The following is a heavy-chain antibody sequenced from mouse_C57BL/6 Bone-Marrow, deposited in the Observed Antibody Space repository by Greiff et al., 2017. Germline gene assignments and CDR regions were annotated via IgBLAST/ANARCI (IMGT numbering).Heavy chain of an antibody. CDR2: ISYDGSN. CDR1: GYSITSGYY. Sequence: VQLKESGPGLVKPSQSLSLTCSVTGYSITSGYYWNWIRQFPGNKLEWMGYISYDGSNNYNPSLKNRISITRETSKNQFFLKLNSVTTEDTATYYCARINYYGSSRYFDVWGTGTTVTVSS. V-gene: IGHV3-6*01. J-gene: IGHJ1*03. CDR3: ARINYYGSSRYFDV. D-gene: IGHD1-1*01.